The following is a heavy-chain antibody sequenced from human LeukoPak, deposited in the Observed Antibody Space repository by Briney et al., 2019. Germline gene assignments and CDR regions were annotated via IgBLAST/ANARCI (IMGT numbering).Heavy chain of an antibody. CDR3: ARVGATYYSSYMDV. CDR1: GYTFNSYG. CDR2: IGVYNGNT. V-gene: IGHV1-18*01. Sequence: ASVKVSCKTSGYTFNSYGISWVRQAPGQGLEWMGWIGVYNGNTNYAQKLQGRVTLTTDKSTSTAYMELWSLRYDDTAVYYCARVGATYYSSYMDVWGKGTTVTVSS. J-gene: IGHJ6*03. D-gene: IGHD3-16*01.